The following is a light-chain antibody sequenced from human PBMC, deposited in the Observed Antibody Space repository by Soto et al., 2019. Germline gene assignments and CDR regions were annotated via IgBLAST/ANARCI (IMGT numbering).Light chain of an antibody. Sequence: EIVLTQSPGTLSLSPGERATLSCRASQSVSSSHLAWYQHKPGQAPRLLIYAASSRATSSPDRFSGGGSGTDFSLTISTLEHEDFAVYYCQQYGYSPINFCQGTRLEIK. CDR1: QSVSSSH. V-gene: IGKV3-20*01. J-gene: IGKJ5*01. CDR2: AAS. CDR3: QQYGYSPIN.